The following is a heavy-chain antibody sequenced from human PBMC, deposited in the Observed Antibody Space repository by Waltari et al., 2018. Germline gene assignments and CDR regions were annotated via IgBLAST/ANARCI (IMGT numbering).Heavy chain of an antibody. CDR3: ARDSGYNYGMDV. J-gene: IGHJ6*02. Sequence: QVQLQESGPGLVKPSQTLSLTCTVSGGSISSGSYYWSWIRQPAGKGLEWIGYIYTSGSTNYNPSRKSRVTISVDTSKNQFSLKLSSVTAADTAVYYCARDSGYNYGMDVWGQGTTVTVSS. V-gene: IGHV4-61*09. CDR1: GGSISSGSYY. D-gene: IGHD3-10*01. CDR2: IYTSGST.